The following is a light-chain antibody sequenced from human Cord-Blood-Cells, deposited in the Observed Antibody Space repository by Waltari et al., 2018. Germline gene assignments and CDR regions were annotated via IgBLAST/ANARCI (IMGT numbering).Light chain of an antibody. CDR3: QQYYSTWT. Sequence: DIVMTQSPDSLAVSLGERATINCKSSQSVLYSSNNKNYLAWYQQKPGQPPTLLIYWASTRESGVPDRFSGGGSGTDFTLTISSLQAEDVAVYYCQQYYSTWTFGQGTKVEIK. J-gene: IGKJ1*01. CDR2: WAS. CDR1: QSVLYSSNNKNY. V-gene: IGKV4-1*01.